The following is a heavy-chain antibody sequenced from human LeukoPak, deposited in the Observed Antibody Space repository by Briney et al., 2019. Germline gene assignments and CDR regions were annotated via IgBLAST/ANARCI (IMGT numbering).Heavy chain of an antibody. CDR1: GFTFSSYS. Sequence: GGSLRLSCAASGFTFSSYSMNWVRQAPGKGLEWVSSISSSSLYIYYADSLKGRFTISRDNAKNSLYLQMNSLTTEDTAVYYCARDLEGVPVGGKVGYWGQGTLVTVSS. D-gene: IGHD6-19*01. CDR2: ISSSSLYI. V-gene: IGHV3-21*01. CDR3: ARDLEGVPVGGKVGY. J-gene: IGHJ4*02.